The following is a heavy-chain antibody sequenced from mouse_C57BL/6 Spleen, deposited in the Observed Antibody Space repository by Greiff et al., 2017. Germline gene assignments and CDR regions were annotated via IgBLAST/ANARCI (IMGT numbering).Heavy chain of an antibody. J-gene: IGHJ4*01. Sequence: QVQLQQPGAELVKPGASVKMSCKASGYTFTSYWITWVKQRPGQGLEWIGDIYPGSGSTNYNEKFKSKATLTVDTSSSTAYMQLSSLTSEDSAVYCAAPTMGKRGYAMGYRGKGGSVT. CDR2: IYPGSGST. V-gene: IGHV1-55*01. CDR1: GYTFTSYW. D-gene: IGHD2-14*01. CDR3: APTMGKRGYAMGY.